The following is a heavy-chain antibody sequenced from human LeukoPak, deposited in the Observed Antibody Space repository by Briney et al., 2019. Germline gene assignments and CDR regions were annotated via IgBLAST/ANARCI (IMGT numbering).Heavy chain of an antibody. J-gene: IGHJ4*02. CDR1: GGSFSGYY. V-gene: IGHV4-34*01. CDR2: INHSGST. CDR3: ARGLVPVAIDY. Sequence: PSETLSLTCAVYGGSFSGYYWSWIRQPPGKGLEWIGEINHSGSTNYNPSLKSRVTISVDTSKNQFSLKLSSVTAADTAVYYCARGLVPVAIDYWGQGTLVTVSS. D-gene: IGHD5-12*01.